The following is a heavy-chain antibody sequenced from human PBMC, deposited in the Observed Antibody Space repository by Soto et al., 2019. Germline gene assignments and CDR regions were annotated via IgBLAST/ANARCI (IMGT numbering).Heavy chain of an antibody. CDR1: GFTFSSHT. D-gene: IGHD6-13*01. CDR3: ARGLGSSWYYAFDI. CDR2: VSSNGGST. V-gene: IGHV3-64*07. J-gene: IGHJ3*02. Sequence: EVQLVESGGGLVQPGGSLRLSCAASGFTFSSHTMHWVRQAPGKGLEYVSTVSSNGGSTYYADSVRGRFTISRDNSKNPLYLQMGSMRAEDMAVYYWARGLGSSWYYAFDIWGQGTMVTVSS.